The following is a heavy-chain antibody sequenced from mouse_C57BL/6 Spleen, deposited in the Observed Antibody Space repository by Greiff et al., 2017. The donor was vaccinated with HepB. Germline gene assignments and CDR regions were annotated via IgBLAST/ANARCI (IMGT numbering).Heavy chain of an antibody. D-gene: IGHD1-1*01. Sequence: EVKVVESGGGLVKPGGSLKLSCAASGFTFSDYGMHWVRQAPEKGLEWVAYISSGSSTIYYADTVKGRFTISRDNAKNTLFLQMTSLRSEDTAMYYCARHPAYGSSPYFDYWGQGTTLTVSS. CDR3: ARHPAYGSSPYFDY. CDR1: GFTFSDYG. CDR2: ISSGSSTI. J-gene: IGHJ2*01. V-gene: IGHV5-17*01.